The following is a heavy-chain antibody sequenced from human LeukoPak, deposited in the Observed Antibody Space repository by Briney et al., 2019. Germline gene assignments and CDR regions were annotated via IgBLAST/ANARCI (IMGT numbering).Heavy chain of an antibody. V-gene: IGHV3-20*04. CDR2: INWNGGSI. Sequence: GGSLRLSCAASGFTFDDYGMSWVRQAPGKGLEWVSGINWNGGSIGYADSVKGRFTISRDNAKNSLYLQMNSLRAEDTAVYYCAREKGTMAREMALETWGQGTMVTVSS. CDR1: GFTFDDYG. J-gene: IGHJ3*01. D-gene: IGHD3-10*01. CDR3: AREKGTMAREMALET.